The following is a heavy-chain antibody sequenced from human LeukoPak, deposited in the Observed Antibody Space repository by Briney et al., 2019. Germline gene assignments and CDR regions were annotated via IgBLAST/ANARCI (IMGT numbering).Heavy chain of an antibody. D-gene: IGHD3-22*01. CDR3: ARDRDYSDSSGYGYYMDV. V-gene: IGHV4-59*01. Sequence: PSETLSLTCTVSGGSISSYYWSWIRQPPGKGLEWIGYIYYSGSTNYNPSLTSRVSISVDTSKNQFSLKLSSVTAADTAVYYCARDRDYSDSSGYGYYMDVWGKGTTVTVSS. CDR2: IYYSGST. CDR1: GGSISSYY. J-gene: IGHJ6*03.